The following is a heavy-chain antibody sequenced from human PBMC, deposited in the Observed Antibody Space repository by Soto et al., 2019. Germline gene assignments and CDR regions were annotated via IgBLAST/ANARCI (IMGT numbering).Heavy chain of an antibody. J-gene: IGHJ4*02. Sequence: SDTLSLTCTVSSDSVSSSSYYWSWVRQPPGKGLEWIGYIHHSGSTNFNPSLKSRVTISVDTSKNQFSLRLSSVTAADTAMYYCARGGGYCSSTSCHTYFFDYWGQGTPVTVSS. CDR2: IHHSGST. CDR1: SDSVSSSSYY. D-gene: IGHD2-2*01. CDR3: ARGGGYCSSTSCHTYFFDY. V-gene: IGHV4-61*01.